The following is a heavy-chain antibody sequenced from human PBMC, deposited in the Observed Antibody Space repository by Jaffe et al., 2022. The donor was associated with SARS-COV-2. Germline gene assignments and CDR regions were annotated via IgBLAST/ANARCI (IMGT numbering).Heavy chain of an antibody. J-gene: IGHJ3*02. CDR2: INTNTGNP. D-gene: IGHD6-19*01. V-gene: IGHV7-4-1*02. CDR1: GYTFTTHS. CDR3: ARDWDLMTTMNTQWRDAFRI. Sequence: QEQLVQSGSDLKKPGASVKVSCKASGYTFTTHSISWVRQAPGQGLEWMGWINTNTGNPTYAQGFTGRFVFSLDTSVSTAYLQISSLKADDTAVYYCARDWDLMTTMNTQWRDAFRIWGQGTMVTVSS.